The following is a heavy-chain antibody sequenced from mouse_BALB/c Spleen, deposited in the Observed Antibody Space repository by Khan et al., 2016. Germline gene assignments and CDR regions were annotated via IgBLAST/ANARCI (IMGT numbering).Heavy chain of an antibody. CDR2: LRSNSNNYAT. Sequence: EVQLVESGGGLVQPKGSLKLSCAASGFTFNTYAMNWVRQAPGKGLEWVARLRSNSNNYATYYADSVKDRFTISRDDSQSMLYLQMNNLKTEDTAMYYCVLRYFDVWGAGTTVTVSS. CDR3: VLRYFDV. D-gene: IGHD1-1*01. CDR1: GFTFNTYA. V-gene: IGHV10-1*02. J-gene: IGHJ1*01.